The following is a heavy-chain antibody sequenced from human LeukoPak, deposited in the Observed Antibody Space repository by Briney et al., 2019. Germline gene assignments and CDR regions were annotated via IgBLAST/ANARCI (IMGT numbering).Heavy chain of an antibody. CDR2: ITSAGGYT. Sequence: GRSLRLSCGASGFTFSDYSMNWVRQAPGKGLAWVASITSAGGYTYYADPVKGRFTISRDNAQNSLFLQMNNLRAEDTAVYFCATSGGFVLPNAITGNWYMDVWGRGTSVTVSS. D-gene: IGHD2-2*01. J-gene: IGHJ6*03. CDR3: ATSGGFVLPNAITGNWYMDV. CDR1: GFTFSDYS. V-gene: IGHV3-21*01.